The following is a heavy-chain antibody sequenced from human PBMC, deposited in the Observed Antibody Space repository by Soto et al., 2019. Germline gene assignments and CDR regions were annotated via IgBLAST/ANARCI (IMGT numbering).Heavy chain of an antibody. CDR3: AKDLLITIFGAALEY. CDR2: ISGSGGST. V-gene: IGHV3-23*01. D-gene: IGHD3-3*01. CDR1: GFTFSSYA. Sequence: EVQLLESGGGLVQPGGSLRLSCAASGFTFSSYAMSWVRQAPGKGLEWVSAISGSGGSTYYADSVKGRFTISRDNSKNTLYRQMNSLRAEDTAVYYCAKDLLITIFGAALEYWGQGTLVTISS. J-gene: IGHJ4*02.